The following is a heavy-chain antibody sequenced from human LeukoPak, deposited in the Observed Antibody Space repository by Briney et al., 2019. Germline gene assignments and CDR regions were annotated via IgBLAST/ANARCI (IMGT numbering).Heavy chain of an antibody. J-gene: IGHJ5*02. CDR1: GFTFNRYW. CDR2: IKQEGSEK. Sequence: GGPLRLSCVVSGFTFNRYWMTWVRQAPGKGLEWVANIKQEGSEKNYVDSVKGRFTISRDNAKDSLYLQMNSLRVEDTAVYYCVREDDTKVPAQRGDWFDPWGQGTLVTVSS. CDR3: VREDDTKVPAQRGDWFDP. D-gene: IGHD2-2*01. V-gene: IGHV3-7*01.